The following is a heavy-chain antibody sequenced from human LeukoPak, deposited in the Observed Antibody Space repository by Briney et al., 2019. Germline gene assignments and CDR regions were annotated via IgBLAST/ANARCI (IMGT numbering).Heavy chain of an antibody. D-gene: IGHD1-26*01. CDR3: ARDRSGTGPAVLYYFDY. Sequence: GGSLRLPCPPSGFTFSSYAMSWVDQAPGKGLTGVSAVNGSGGSTYYAASVKGRFTISRDNSKNTLFLQMNSLRAEDTAVYYCARDRSGTGPAVLYYFDYWGQGTLVTVSS. CDR1: GFTFSSYA. CDR2: VNGSGGST. J-gene: IGHJ4*02. V-gene: IGHV3-23*01.